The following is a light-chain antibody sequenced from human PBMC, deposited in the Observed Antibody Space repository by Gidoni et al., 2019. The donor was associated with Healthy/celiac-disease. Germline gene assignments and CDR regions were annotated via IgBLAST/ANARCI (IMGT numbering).Light chain of an antibody. V-gene: IGKV3-11*01. CDR2: DAS. CDR1: QSVSSY. CDR3: QQRSNWPPTWT. Sequence: IVLTQSPATLSLSPGERATLSCRASQSVSSYLAWYQQKPGQAPRLLIYDASNRATGIPARFSGSGSGTDCTLTISSLEPEEFAVYYCQQRSNWPPTWTFGQGTKVEIK. J-gene: IGKJ1*01.